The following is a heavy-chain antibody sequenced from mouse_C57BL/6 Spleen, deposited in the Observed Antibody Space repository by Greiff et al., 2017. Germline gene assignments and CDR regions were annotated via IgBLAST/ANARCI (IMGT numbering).Heavy chain of an antibody. CDR1: GYSFPDYN. D-gene: IGHD1-1*01. Sequence: LQESGPELVKPGASVKISCKASGYSFPDYNMNWVKQSNGKSLEWIGVINPNYGTTSYNQKFKGKATLTVDQASSTSYMQLNSLSSEDSAVYYCAIYGSSYVAMDYWGQGTSVTVSS. CDR2: INPNYGTT. J-gene: IGHJ4*01. CDR3: AIYGSSYVAMDY. V-gene: IGHV1-39*01.